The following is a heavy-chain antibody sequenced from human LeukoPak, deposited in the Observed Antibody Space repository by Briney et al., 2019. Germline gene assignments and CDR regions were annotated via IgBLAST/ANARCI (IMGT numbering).Heavy chain of an antibody. CDR2: IKQDGSEY. CDR3: ARVKYDILTSVHYMDV. CDR1: GFTFSSYW. Sequence: GGSLRLSCAASGFTFSSYWMSWVRQAPGKGLEWVANIKQDGSEYYYVDSVKGRFTISRDNAKNSLYLQMNSLRAEDTAVYYCARVKYDILTSVHYMDVWGKGTTVTVSS. V-gene: IGHV3-7*01. D-gene: IGHD3-9*01. J-gene: IGHJ6*03.